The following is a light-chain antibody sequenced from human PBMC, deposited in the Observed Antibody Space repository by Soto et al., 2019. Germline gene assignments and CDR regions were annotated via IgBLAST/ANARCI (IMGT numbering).Light chain of an antibody. J-gene: IGKJ5*01. CDR1: QGLLYNNTYNY. V-gene: IGKV2-28*01. CDR2: FGS. Sequence: EIVMTQSPLTLPVTPGEPASISCRSSQGLLYNNTYNYLDWYVQKPGQSPQLLIYFGSNRAPGVPDRFSGSGSGTDFTLKINRVEAEDVGTYYCMQALQSLTFGQGTRLE. CDR3: MQALQSLT.